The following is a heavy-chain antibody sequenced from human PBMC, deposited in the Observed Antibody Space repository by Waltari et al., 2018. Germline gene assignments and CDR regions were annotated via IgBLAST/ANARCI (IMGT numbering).Heavy chain of an antibody. Sequence: QVQLQQWGAGLLKPSETLSLTCAVYGGSFSGYYWSWIRQPPGKGLEWIGEINHSGSTNYNPSLKSRVTISVDTSKNQFSLKLSSVTAADTAVYYCARDSASYFDYWGQGTLVTVSS. D-gene: IGHD3-10*01. CDR1: GGSFSGYY. CDR2: INHSGST. J-gene: IGHJ4*02. CDR3: ARDSASYFDY. V-gene: IGHV4-34*01.